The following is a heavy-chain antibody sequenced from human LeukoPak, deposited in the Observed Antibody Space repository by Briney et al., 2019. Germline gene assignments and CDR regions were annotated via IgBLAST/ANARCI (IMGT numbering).Heavy chain of an antibody. J-gene: IGHJ5*02. D-gene: IGHD3-22*01. CDR1: GYSFTXXX. CDR2: IYPGDSHT. Sequence: GAALXXSWKXAGYSFTXXXXGWGRXMXXXXLXGXXIIYPGDSHTRYSPSFQGQVTISADKSISTAYLQMNSLKTEDTAVYYCTREGINYYDSSGSPWGQGTLVTVSS. V-gene: IGHV5-51*01. CDR3: TREGINYYDSSGSP.